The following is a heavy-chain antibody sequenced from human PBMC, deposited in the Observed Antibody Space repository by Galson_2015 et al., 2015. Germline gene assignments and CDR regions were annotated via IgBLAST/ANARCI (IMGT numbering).Heavy chain of an antibody. V-gene: IGHV3-30-3*01. D-gene: IGHD6-13*01. Sequence: SLRLSCAASGFTFSSYAMHWVRQAPGKGLEWVAVISYDGSNKYYADSVKGRFTISRDNSKNTLYLQMNSLRAEDTAVYYCAGDWGLAAAGPNAFDIWGQGTMVTVSS. CDR3: AGDWGLAAAGPNAFDI. CDR2: ISYDGSNK. J-gene: IGHJ3*02. CDR1: GFTFSSYA.